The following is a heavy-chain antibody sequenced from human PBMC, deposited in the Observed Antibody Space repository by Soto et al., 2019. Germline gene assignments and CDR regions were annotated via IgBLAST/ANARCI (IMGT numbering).Heavy chain of an antibody. D-gene: IGHD3-10*01. V-gene: IGHV3-23*01. CDR3: AKDRMYYSGSSSLWYLDY. J-gene: IGHJ4*02. Sequence: EVQLLQSGGDLVQPGGSLRLSCAASGFTCSAYAMSWVRQAPGKGLEWVSAFGGSGDRTYYADSVKARFTISRDSSDNTLYLQMNSLRAEDTPIYYCAKDRMYYSGSSSLWYLDYWAQGTLVIVSS. CDR2: FGGSGDRT. CDR1: GFTCSAYA.